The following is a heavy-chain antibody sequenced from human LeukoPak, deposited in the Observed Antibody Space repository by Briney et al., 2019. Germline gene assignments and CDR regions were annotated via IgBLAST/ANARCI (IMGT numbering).Heavy chain of an antibody. CDR2: IYSGGST. Sequence: GGSLRLSCAASGFTVSSNYMSWVRQAPGKGLEWVSVIYSGGSTYYADSVKGRFTISRDNAKNSLYLQMNSLRAEDTALYYCAKEGAGSGWANYYYYGMDVWGQGTTVTVSS. D-gene: IGHD6-19*01. J-gene: IGHJ6*02. V-gene: IGHV3-53*05. CDR3: AKEGAGSGWANYYYYGMDV. CDR1: GFTVSSNY.